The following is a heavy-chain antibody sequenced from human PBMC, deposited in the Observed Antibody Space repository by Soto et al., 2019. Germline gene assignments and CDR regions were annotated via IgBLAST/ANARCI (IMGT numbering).Heavy chain of an antibody. CDR3: ARDKGAKPPRYCSGGSCYPYNWFDP. Sequence: GGSLRLSCAASGFTFSSYAMHWVRQAPGKGLEWVAVISYDGSNKYYADSVKGRFTISRDNSKNTLYLQMNSLRAEDTAVYYCARDKGAKPPRYCSGGSCYPYNWFDPWGQGTLVTVSS. CDR1: GFTFSSYA. D-gene: IGHD2-15*01. CDR2: ISYDGSNK. V-gene: IGHV3-30-3*01. J-gene: IGHJ5*02.